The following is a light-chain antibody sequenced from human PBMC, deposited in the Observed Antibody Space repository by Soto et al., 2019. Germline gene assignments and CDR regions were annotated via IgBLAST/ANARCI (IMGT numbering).Light chain of an antibody. Sequence: AIPMTQSPSSLSASAGHIVAIVCRASQDVGRYFAWYQQKPGQAPKLLISGASTLQSGVTSRFSGGGSGTDFTLTISFLQCEDFATYSCQHYKNFPWAFGQGTKVEIK. CDR1: QDVGRY. CDR3: QHYKNFPWA. V-gene: IGKV1-8*01. CDR2: GAS. J-gene: IGKJ1*01.